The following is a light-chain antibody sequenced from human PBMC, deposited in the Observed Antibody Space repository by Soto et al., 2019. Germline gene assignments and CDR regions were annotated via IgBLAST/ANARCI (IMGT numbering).Light chain of an antibody. CDR2: EVS. CDR1: SSDVGGYNY. Sequence: HSALTQPASLSWSPGQSITISCTGTSSDVGGYNYVSWYQQHPGKAPKLMIYEVSNRPSGVSNRFSGSKSGNTASLTISGLQAEDEADYYCSSYTSSSTPYVFGTGNKVTVL. V-gene: IGLV2-14*01. CDR3: SSYTSSSTPYV. J-gene: IGLJ1*01.